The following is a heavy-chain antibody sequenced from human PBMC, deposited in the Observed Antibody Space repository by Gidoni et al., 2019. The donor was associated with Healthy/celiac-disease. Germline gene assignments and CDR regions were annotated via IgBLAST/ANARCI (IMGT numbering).Heavy chain of an antibody. CDR3: ANLVDTGSSCWLNAYYYGMDG. J-gene: IGHJ6*02. D-gene: IGHD6-19*01. CDR1: GFTFSSYA. CDR2: ISGSGGST. V-gene: IGHV3-23*01. Sequence: EVQLLESGGGLVQPGGSLRLSCAASGFTFSSYAMRWVRQAPGKGLEWVSAISGSGGSTYYAASVKGRFTICRVNSKNTLYLQMISLRAEDTALYYCANLVDTGSSCWLNAYYYGMDGLVHGNTVTVSS.